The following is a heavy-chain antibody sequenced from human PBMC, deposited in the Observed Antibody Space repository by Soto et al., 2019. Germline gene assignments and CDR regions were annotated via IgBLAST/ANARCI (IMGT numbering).Heavy chain of an antibody. V-gene: IGHV1-24*01. CDR2: FDPEDGET. J-gene: IGHJ4*02. CDR1: GYTLTELS. Sequence: ASVKVSCKVSGYTLTELSMHWVRQAPGKGLEWMGGFDPEDGETIYAQKFQGRVTMTEDTSTDTAYMELSGLRSEDTAVYYCATASVKYYYDSSGYYYPYYFDYWGQGTLVTVSS. D-gene: IGHD3-22*01. CDR3: ATASVKYYYDSSGYYYPYYFDY.